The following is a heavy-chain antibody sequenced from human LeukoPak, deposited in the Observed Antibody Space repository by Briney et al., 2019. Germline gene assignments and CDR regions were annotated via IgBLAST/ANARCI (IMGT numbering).Heavy chain of an antibody. D-gene: IGHD5-12*01. Sequence: SVKVSCKASGGTFSSYTISWVRQAPGQGLEWMGRIIPILGIANYAQKFQGRVTITADKSTSTAYMELSSLRSEDTAVYYCAMYSGSDWELNYWGQGTLVTISS. CDR3: AMYSGSDWELNY. J-gene: IGHJ4*02. CDR1: GGTFSSYT. V-gene: IGHV1-69*02. CDR2: IIPILGIA.